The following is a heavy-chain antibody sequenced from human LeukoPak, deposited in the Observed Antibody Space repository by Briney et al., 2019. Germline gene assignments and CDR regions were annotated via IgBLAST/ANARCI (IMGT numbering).Heavy chain of an antibody. CDR2: IYTSGST. V-gene: IGHV4-61*02. D-gene: IGHD6-19*01. J-gene: IGHJ4*02. CDR3: ASFWYSSGWYPDY. CDR1: GGSISSGSYY. Sequence: SQTLSLTCTVSGGSISSGSYYWSWIRQPAGKGLEWIGRIYTSGSTNYNPSLKSRVTISVDTSKNQFSLKLSSVTAADTAVYYCASFWYSSGWYPDYWGQGTLVTASS.